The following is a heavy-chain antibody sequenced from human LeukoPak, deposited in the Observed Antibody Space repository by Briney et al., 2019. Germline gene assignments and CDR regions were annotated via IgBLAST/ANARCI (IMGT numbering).Heavy chain of an antibody. V-gene: IGHV3-23*01. CDR1: GFTFSRYA. CDR2: ISGSGDTT. D-gene: IGHD2-8*01. CDR3: AKDFGDCSNGVCYGKPFDY. J-gene: IGHJ4*02. Sequence: PGGSLRLSCAASGFTFSRYAMSWARQAPGKGLEWVSAISGSGDTTYYADPVKGRFTISRDNSKNRLYLQMNSLRAEDTAVYYCAKDFGDCSNGVCYGKPFDYWGQRTLVTASS.